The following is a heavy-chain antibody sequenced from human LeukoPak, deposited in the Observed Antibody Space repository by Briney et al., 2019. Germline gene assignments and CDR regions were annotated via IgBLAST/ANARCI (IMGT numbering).Heavy chain of an antibody. J-gene: IGHJ2*01. Sequence: PGGSLRLSCAASGISFSNYSMNWVRQAPGKGREWVSLISSSSRFIYYGDSVKGRFTISRDNAKKSLYLQMNSLRAEDTAVYYCARAVYCSGGGCFWYFDLWGRGTLVTVSS. CDR1: GISFSNYS. V-gene: IGHV3-21*01. CDR2: ISSSSRFI. CDR3: ARAVYCSGGGCFWYFDL. D-gene: IGHD2-15*01.